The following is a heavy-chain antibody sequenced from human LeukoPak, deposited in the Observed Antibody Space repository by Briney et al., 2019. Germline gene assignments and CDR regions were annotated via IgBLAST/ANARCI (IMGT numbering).Heavy chain of an antibody. CDR3: AKAARYGSSTSCFYFDY. J-gene: IGHJ4*02. D-gene: IGHD2-2*01. CDR1: GFTFSSYA. Sequence: GGSLRLSCAASGFTFSSYAMSWVRQAPGKGLEWVSAISGSGGSTYYADSVKGRFTISRDNSKNTLYLQMNSLRAEDTAVYYCAKAARYGSSTSCFYFDYWGQGTLVTVSS. CDR2: ISGSGGST. V-gene: IGHV3-23*01.